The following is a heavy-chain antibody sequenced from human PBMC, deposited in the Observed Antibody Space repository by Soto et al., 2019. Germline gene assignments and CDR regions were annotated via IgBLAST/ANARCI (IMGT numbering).Heavy chain of an antibody. CDR2: INPDSGVT. V-gene: IGHV1-2*02. CDR1: GYAFTSYY. CDR3: ARDRGVRDV. D-gene: IGHD2-8*01. J-gene: IGHJ6*02. Sequence: QVQLVQSGAEVKKPGASVKVSCKASGYAFTSYYMHWVRQAPGQGFEWMGWINPDSGVTYYPHKFQDRVTMTRDTSISTAYMELSRLTSYDTALYYCARDRGVRDVWGQGTTVIVSS.